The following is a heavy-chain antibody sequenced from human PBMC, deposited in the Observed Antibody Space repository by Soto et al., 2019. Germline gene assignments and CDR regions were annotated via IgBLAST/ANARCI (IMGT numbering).Heavy chain of an antibody. CDR2: IYSGGST. CDR1: GFTVSSNY. V-gene: IGHV3-66*01. CDR3: ARSLDTAMVRDRRYYYYYYMDV. J-gene: IGHJ6*03. Sequence: EVQLVESGGGLVQPGGSLRLSCAASGFTVSSNYMSWVRQAPGKGLEWVSVIYSGGSTYYADSVKGRFTISRDNSKNTLYLQMNSLRAEDTAVYYCARSLDTAMVRDRRYYYYYYMDVWGKGTTVTVSS. D-gene: IGHD5-18*01.